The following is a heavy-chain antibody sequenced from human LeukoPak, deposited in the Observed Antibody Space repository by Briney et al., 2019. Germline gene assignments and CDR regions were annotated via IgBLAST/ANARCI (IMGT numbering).Heavy chain of an antibody. V-gene: IGHV3-9*03. J-gene: IGHJ4*02. CDR1: GFTFDDYA. D-gene: IGHD2-15*01. CDR3: EKYVSWGYCRGGSCSAHFDY. CDR2: ISWNSGSI. Sequence: GRSLRLSCAASGFTFDDYAMHWVRQAPGKGLEWVSGISWNSGSIGYADSVKGRFTISRDNPKKSLYLQMNSLRAEDMALYYCEKYVSWGYCRGGSCSAHFDYWGQETWVPVSS.